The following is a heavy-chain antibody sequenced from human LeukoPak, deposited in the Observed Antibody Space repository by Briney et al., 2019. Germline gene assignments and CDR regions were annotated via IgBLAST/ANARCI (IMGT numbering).Heavy chain of an antibody. CDR3: ARGATTWDSPQYYDYMDV. CDR1: GGTLSSYA. Sequence: ASVKVSCKASGGTLSSYAISWVRQAPGQGLEWMGGIIPIFGTANYAKKFQGRITITTDDSTSTAYTELSSLGSEDTAVYYCARGATTWDSPQYYDYMDVWGKGTTVTVSS. J-gene: IGHJ6*03. CDR2: IIPIFGTA. V-gene: IGHV1-69*05. D-gene: IGHD1-1*01.